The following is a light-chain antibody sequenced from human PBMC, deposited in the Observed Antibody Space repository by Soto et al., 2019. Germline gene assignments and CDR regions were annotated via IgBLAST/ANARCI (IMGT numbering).Light chain of an antibody. V-gene: IGKV4-1*01. Sequence: DVVLTQSPDSLAMSLGETATITCRTSQRALFSASHKNYIAWYQRRPGQPLRWLFYWASTRASGVPERFSGRGSGTDFTHTIGSLQPEDAAIYYCQQYFSIPMFTFAQGKQLQIQ. CDR2: WAS. CDR3: QQYFSIPMFT. J-gene: IGKJ2*01. CDR1: QRALFSASHKNY.